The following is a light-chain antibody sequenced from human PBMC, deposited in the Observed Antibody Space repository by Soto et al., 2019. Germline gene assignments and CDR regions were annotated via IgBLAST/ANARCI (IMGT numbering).Light chain of an antibody. Sequence: EIVMTQSPATLSVSPGERAPLSCRASQSISSYLAWYQQKPGQAPRLLIYRASARATGVPARFSGSGSGTEFTLTISSLQSEDFGIYYCQQYDYWWTFGQGTKVDIK. CDR3: QQYDYWWT. V-gene: IGKV3-15*01. CDR2: RAS. J-gene: IGKJ1*01. CDR1: QSISSY.